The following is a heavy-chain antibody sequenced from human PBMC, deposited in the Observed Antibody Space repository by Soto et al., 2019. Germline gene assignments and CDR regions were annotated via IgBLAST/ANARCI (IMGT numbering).Heavy chain of an antibody. CDR1: GYSFTTYW. J-gene: IGHJ6*02. Sequence: GESLKISCKGSGYSFTTYWISWGRQRPGKGLEWMGRMDPSDSYTKYSPSFQGHVIISADRSISTAYLQWSSLKASDTAMYYCARQEPDYYYYYGMDVWGQGTTVTVSS. D-gene: IGHD1-1*01. CDR2: MDPSDSYT. V-gene: IGHV5-10-1*01. CDR3: ARQEPDYYYYYGMDV.